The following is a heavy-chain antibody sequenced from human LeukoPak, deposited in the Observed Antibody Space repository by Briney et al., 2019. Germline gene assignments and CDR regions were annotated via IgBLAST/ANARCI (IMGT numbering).Heavy chain of an antibody. J-gene: IGHJ3*02. Sequence: SETLSLPRAVYGGFFSGYYWRWIRQPPAKGLEGIGEINHSGSTNYNPYLKSRVTISVDTSKNQFSRKLSSVTAADTAVYYCARWWEFGGVSPIWGQGTMVTVSS. V-gene: IGHV4-34*01. CDR3: ARWWEFGGVSPI. CDR2: INHSGST. CDR1: GGFFSGYY. D-gene: IGHD3-16*01.